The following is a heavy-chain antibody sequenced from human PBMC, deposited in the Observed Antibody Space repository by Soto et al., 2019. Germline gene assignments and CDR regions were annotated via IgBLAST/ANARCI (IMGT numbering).Heavy chain of an antibody. V-gene: IGHV4-4*02. D-gene: IGHD2-2*01. CDR2: IYHSGST. Sequence: QVQLQESGPGLVKPSGTLSLTCAVSSGSISSSNWWSWVRQPPGKGLEWIGEIYHSGSTNYNPSLKSRVTISVDKSKNQFSLKLSSVTAADTAVYYCGREVVNCSSTSCYYYYYMDVWGKGTTVTVSS. J-gene: IGHJ6*03. CDR1: SGSISSSNW. CDR3: GREVVNCSSTSCYYYYYMDV.